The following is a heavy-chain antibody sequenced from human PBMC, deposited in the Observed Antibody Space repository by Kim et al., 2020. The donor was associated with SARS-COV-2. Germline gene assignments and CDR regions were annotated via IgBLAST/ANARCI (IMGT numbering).Heavy chain of an antibody. D-gene: IGHD6-13*01. CDR2: TYYRSKWYN. J-gene: IGHJ6*02. V-gene: IGHV6-1*01. CDR3: ARNSYSSSWFPCGMDV. Sequence: SPTLSLTCAISGDSVSSNSAAWNWIRQSPSRGLEWLGRTYYRSKWYNDYAVSVKSRITINPDTSKNQFSLQLNSVTPEDTAVYYCARNSYSSSWFPCGMDVWGQGTTVTVSS. CDR1: GDSVSSNSAA.